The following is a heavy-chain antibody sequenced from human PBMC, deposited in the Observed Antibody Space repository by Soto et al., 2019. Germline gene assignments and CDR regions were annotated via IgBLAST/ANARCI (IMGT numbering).Heavy chain of an antibody. J-gene: IGHJ4*02. V-gene: IGHV1-2*06. Sequence: QVQLVQSGAEVKKPGASVRVSCKASGYRFTNFYIHWVRQAPGHGLEWMGRMNLDTGGTTYAQKFQGRVTMTRDTSINTAYMEVTNLESDDTAIYYCARDGNFAFRGYSFGFDFWGQGTLVTVSS. D-gene: IGHD5-18*01. CDR1: GYRFTNFY. CDR3: ARDGNFAFRGYSFGFDF. CDR2: MNLDTGGT.